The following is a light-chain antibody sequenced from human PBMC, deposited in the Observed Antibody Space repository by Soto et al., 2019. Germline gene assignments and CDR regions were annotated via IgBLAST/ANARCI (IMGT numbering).Light chain of an antibody. J-gene: IGLJ1*01. Sequence: SPGQSVAISCTGTSSDVGGYNYVSWYQQHPGKAPKLMIYEVNKRPPGVPDRFSGSKSGNTASLTVSGLQAEDEADYYCSSYAGSSNVFGTGTKVTVL. CDR2: EVN. CDR1: SSDVGGYNY. CDR3: SSYAGSSNV. V-gene: IGLV2-8*01.